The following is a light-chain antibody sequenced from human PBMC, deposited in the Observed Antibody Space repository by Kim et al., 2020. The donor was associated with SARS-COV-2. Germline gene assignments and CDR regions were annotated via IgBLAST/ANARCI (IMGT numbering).Light chain of an antibody. V-gene: IGLV3-1*01. CDR2: QDD. Sequence: SYELTQPPSVSVSPGQTATIPCSGDNLGHNYASWYQQKPGQSPVLVIFQDDRRPSGIPERFSGSNSGNTATLTISGTQAMDEADYYCQSWDSGTGVFGIG. J-gene: IGLJ1*01. CDR3: QSWDSGTGV. CDR1: NLGHNY.